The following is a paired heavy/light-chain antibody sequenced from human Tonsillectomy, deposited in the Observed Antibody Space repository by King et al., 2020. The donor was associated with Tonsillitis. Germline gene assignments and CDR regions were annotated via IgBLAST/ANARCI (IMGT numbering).Heavy chain of an antibody. V-gene: IGHV1-2*02. J-gene: IGHJ4*02. CDR3: ARAGLGFLGSDSDLDY. Sequence: QVQLVQSGAEVKKPGASVKVSCKASGYTLTDYYMHWVRQAPGQGLEWMGWINPNSGGTNYAQKFQGRVTMTRDTSISTAYMELSRLRSDDTAVYYCARAGLGFLGSDSDLDYWGQGTLVTVSS. CDR1: GYTLTDYY. CDR2: INPNSGGT. D-gene: IGHD2-21*02.
Light chain of an antibody. CDR1: QSLLHSNGYNY. V-gene: IGKV2-28*01. CDR2: LGS. CDR3: MQALQTRVT. J-gene: IGKJ4*01. Sequence: DIVMTQSPLSLPVTPGEPASISCRSSQSLLHSNGYNYLDWYLQKPGQSPQLLIYLGSNRASGVPDRFSGSGSGTDFTLKISRVEAEDVGVYYCMQALQTRVTFGGGTKVEIK.